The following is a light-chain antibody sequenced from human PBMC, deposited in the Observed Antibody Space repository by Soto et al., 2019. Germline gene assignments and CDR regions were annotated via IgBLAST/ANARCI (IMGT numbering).Light chain of an antibody. Sequence: EIVLTQSPGTLSLSPGERATLSCRASQSVSSTYLAWYQQKVGQAPRLLIYGASSRATGIPDRFSGSGSGTDFTLTISRLEPEDFAVYYCQQYGSVFTFGPGTKVDI. CDR1: QSVSSTY. V-gene: IGKV3-20*01. CDR2: GAS. CDR3: QQYGSVFT. J-gene: IGKJ3*01.